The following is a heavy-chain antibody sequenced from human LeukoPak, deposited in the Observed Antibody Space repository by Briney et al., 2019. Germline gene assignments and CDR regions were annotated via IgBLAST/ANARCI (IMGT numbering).Heavy chain of an antibody. V-gene: IGHV3-21*01. CDR1: GFYFSSYS. Sequence: PGGSLRLSCAASGFYFSSYSMNWVRQAPGEGREWVSSINTGSTYMYYADPVKGRFTISRDNAKNSLHLQMYSLRAEDTAVYFCARVEATTGRNYHYYYMDVWGKGTTVTVSS. J-gene: IGHJ6*03. CDR2: INTGSTYM. D-gene: IGHD1-1*01. CDR3: ARVEATTGRNYHYYYMDV.